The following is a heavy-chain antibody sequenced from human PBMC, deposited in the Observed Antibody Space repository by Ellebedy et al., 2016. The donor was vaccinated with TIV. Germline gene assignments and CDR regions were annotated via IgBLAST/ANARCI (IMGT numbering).Heavy chain of an antibody. CDR2: ISGNGAGNT. CDR3: AKLGGSYFGYMDV. D-gene: IGHD3-10*01. V-gene: IGHV3-23*01. J-gene: IGHJ6*03. Sequence: PGGSLRLSCAASGFTFRSYAMNWVRQAPGKGLEWVSVISGNGAGNTNYADSVNGRFTISRDDSKNTLYLQMNSLRAEDTAVYYCAKLGGSYFGYMDVWGQGTTVTASS. CDR1: GFTFRSYA.